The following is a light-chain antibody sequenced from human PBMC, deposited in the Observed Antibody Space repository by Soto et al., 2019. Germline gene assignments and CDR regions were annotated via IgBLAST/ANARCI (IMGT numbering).Light chain of an antibody. J-gene: IGLJ1*01. CDR1: SSDVGGYNY. CDR3: SSYAGSSNV. CDR2: EVN. V-gene: IGLV2-8*01. Sequence: QSVLTQPPSASGSPGQSVAISCTGTSSDVGGYNYVSWYQQHPGKAPKLMIYEVNKRPSGVPDRFSGSKSGNTASLTVSDLQAEDEADYYCSSYAGSSNVFGTGTKVTV.